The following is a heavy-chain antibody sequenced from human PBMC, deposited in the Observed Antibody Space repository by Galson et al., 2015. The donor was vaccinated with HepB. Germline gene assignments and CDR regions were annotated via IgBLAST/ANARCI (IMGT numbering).Heavy chain of an antibody. Sequence: SLRLSCAASGFTFSSYAMSWVRQAPGKGLEWVSAISGSGGSTYYADSVKGRFTISRDNSKNTLYLQMNSLRAEDTAVYYCAKDYYYGSGSYSFYYYMDVWGKGTTVTVSS. D-gene: IGHD3-10*01. J-gene: IGHJ6*03. CDR2: ISGSGGST. CDR3: AKDYYYGSGSYSFYYYMDV. CDR1: GFTFSSYA. V-gene: IGHV3-23*01.